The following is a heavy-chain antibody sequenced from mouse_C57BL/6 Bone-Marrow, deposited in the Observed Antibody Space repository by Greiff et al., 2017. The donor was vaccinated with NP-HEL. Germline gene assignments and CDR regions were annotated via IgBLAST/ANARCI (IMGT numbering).Heavy chain of an antibody. J-gene: IGHJ2*01. CDR3: ARDGSSYLYYFDY. Sequence: QVQLQQPGAELAKPGASVKLSCKASGYTFTSYWMHWVKQRPGQGLEWIGYINPSSGYTKYNQKFKDKATLTADKSSSTAYMQLSSLTYEDSAVYYCARDGSSYLYYFDYWGQGTTLTVSS. CDR2: INPSSGYT. CDR1: GYTFTSYW. V-gene: IGHV1-7*01. D-gene: IGHD1-1*01.